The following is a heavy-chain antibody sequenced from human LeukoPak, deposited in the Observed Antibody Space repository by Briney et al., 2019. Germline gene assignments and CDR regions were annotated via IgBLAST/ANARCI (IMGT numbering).Heavy chain of an antibody. V-gene: IGHV1-8*02. CDR1: GYTFTNFE. Sequence: GASVKVSCKSSGYTFTNFEINWVRQAAGQGLEWMGWMRPNSGETVNVQKFQGRVTMTRDISTSTAYMELTGLRSDDTAVYFCARGYCSGGGCYTAEYLPHWGQGTLVTVSS. CDR2: MRPNSGET. J-gene: IGHJ1*01. CDR3: ARGYCSGGGCYTAEYLPH. D-gene: IGHD2-15*01.